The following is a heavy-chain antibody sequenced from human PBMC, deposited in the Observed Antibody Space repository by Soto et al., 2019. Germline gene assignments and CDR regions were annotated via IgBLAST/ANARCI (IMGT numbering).Heavy chain of an antibody. D-gene: IGHD4-17*01. J-gene: IGHJ4*02. CDR1: GYRFTSYG. CDR3: ARNDAPTVTPDN. Sequence: QVQLVQSGAEVKKPVASVKVSCKASGYRFTSYGISWVRQAPGQGLEWMGRINAYNGNTKYAQKFQGRVTMPTDTSTSTAYMELRSLTSDDSAVYYCARNDAPTVTPDNWGQGTLVTVSS. CDR2: INAYNGNT. V-gene: IGHV1-18*01.